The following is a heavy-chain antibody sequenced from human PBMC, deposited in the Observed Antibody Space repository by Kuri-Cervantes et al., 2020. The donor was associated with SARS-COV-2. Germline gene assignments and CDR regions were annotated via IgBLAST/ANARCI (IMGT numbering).Heavy chain of an antibody. CDR3: ARDERDYDFWSGYYKDENWYFDL. J-gene: IGHJ2*01. CDR2: ITSDSRYI. CDR1: GLTFRSYS. D-gene: IGHD3-3*01. V-gene: IGHV3-21*01. Sequence: LSLTCAASGLTFRSYSMNWVRQSPGKGLEWVASITSDSRYIYYAGSVKGRFTISRDNAKNSLYLEMNSLRAEDTAVYYCARDERDYDFWSGYYKDENWYFDLWGRGTLVTVSS.